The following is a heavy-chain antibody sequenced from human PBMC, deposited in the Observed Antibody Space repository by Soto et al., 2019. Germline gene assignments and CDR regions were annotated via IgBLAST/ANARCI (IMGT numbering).Heavy chain of an antibody. CDR3: ARQHNTGWNYFDY. D-gene: IGHD6-19*01. J-gene: IGHJ4*02. V-gene: IGHV5-51*01. CDR1: GYSFANYW. CDR2: IYPADSDT. Sequence: PGESLKISCNGSGYSFANYWICWVRQMPGKGLEWMAIIYPADSDTRYNPSFQGQVTISADRSISTAYLQWSSLRASDTARYYCARQHNTGWNYFDYWGQGTLVTVSS.